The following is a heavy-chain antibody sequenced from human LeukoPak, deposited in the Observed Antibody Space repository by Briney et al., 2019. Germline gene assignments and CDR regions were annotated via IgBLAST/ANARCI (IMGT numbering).Heavy chain of an antibody. CDR1: GGSITSTSYY. J-gene: IGHJ4*02. Sequence: SETLSLTCAVSGGSITSTSYYWGWIRQPPGKGLEWIGSIYYSGSTYYNPSLNSRVTISVDTSKNQFSLKLSSVTAADMAVYYCASDTYGYVTPGYFDYWGQGILVTVSS. V-gene: IGHV4-39*01. CDR3: ASDTYGYVTPGYFDY. D-gene: IGHD5-18*01. CDR2: IYYSGST.